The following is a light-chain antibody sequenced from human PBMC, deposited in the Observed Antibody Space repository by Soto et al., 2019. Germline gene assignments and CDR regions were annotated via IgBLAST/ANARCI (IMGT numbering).Light chain of an antibody. CDR2: DAS. J-gene: IGKJ4*01. Sequence: EIVLTQSPSTLSLSPGERATLSCRASQSVITYLVWYQQKPGQAPRLLIYDASNRATGVPARFGGSGSGTDFTLTISSLEPEDFADYYCQQRYVWPPLTFGGGTKIEMK. CDR1: QSVITY. V-gene: IGKV3-11*01. CDR3: QQRYVWPPLT.